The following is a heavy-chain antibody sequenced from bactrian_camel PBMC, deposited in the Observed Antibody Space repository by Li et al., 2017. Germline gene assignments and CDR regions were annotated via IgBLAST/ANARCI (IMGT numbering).Heavy chain of an antibody. V-gene: IGHV3S53*01. Sequence: HVQLVESGGGSVQAGETLTLSCLVSGYTYNRPGICLGWFRQAQGKQREAIAAISSDDRPEYADPVKGRFTISKDNAKNTLYLQMNNLTPDDYAMYYCAADNDYRFAALWRDPGIDVGYWGQGTQVTVS. D-gene: IGHD1*01. CDR3: AADNDYRFAALWRDPGIDVGY. CDR1: GYTYNRPG. J-gene: IGHJ4*01. CDR2: ISSDDRP.